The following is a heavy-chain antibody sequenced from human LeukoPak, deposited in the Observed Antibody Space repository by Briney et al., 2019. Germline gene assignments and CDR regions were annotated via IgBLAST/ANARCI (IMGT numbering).Heavy chain of an antibody. V-gene: IGHV1-18*01. Sequence: ASVKVSCKASGYSFTSSGISWVRQAPGQGLEWMGWISAYNGNTNYAQKVQGRVTMTTDTSTSTAYMELRSLRYDDTAVYYCAKDPMTLYGGYSRDAFDIWGQGTMVTVPS. CDR1: GYSFTSSG. CDR3: AKDPMTLYGGYSRDAFDI. CDR2: ISAYNGNT. D-gene: IGHD5-12*01. J-gene: IGHJ3*02.